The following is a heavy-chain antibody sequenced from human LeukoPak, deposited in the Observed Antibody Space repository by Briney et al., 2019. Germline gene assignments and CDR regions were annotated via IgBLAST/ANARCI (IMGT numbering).Heavy chain of an antibody. Sequence: SETLSLTCTVSGGSISSYYWSWIRQPPGKGLEWTGYIYYSGSTNYNPSLKSRVTISVDTSKNQFSLKLSSVTAADTAVYYCARGGGYCSSTSCFSFDYWGQGTLVTVSS. CDR2: IYYSGST. J-gene: IGHJ4*02. V-gene: IGHV4-59*01. D-gene: IGHD2-2*01. CDR1: GGSISSYY. CDR3: ARGGGYCSSTSCFSFDY.